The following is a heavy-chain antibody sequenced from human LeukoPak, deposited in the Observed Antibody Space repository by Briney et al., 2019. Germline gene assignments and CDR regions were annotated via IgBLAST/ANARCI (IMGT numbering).Heavy chain of an antibody. CDR2: VSYDGSDK. CDR1: GFTFSSYA. J-gene: IGHJ6*02. D-gene: IGHD5-18*01. Sequence: PGGSLRLSCAASGFTFSSYALHWVRQAPGKGLEWVAVVSYDGSDKYYSDSVKGRFTISRDNSKNTLFLQMNSLRGEDTAVYYCASTRNRGYSYGQYGMDVWGQGTTVSVSS. V-gene: IGHV3-30-3*01. CDR3: ASTRNRGYSYGQYGMDV.